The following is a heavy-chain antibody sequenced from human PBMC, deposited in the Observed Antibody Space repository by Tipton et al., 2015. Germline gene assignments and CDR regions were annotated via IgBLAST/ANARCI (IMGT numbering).Heavy chain of an antibody. CDR3: ARDRWPLTSGGYLDS. V-gene: IGHV3-11*01. J-gene: IGHJ5*01. Sequence: GSLRLSCAASEFTFSDYHMSWIRQPPGKGLEWVSYISAGGVSVFYADSVKGRFTISRDNAKSSLSLQMNSLRVEDTAVYYCARDRWPLTSGGYLDSWGQGTLVTVSS. CDR2: ISAGGVSV. CDR1: EFTFSDYH. D-gene: IGHD6-25*01.